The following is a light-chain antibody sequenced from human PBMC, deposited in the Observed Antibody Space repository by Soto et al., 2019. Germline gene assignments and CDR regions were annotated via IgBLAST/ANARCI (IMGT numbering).Light chain of an antibody. CDR3: QKYNSAPPT. V-gene: IGKV1-27*01. Sequence: DIQMTQSPSSLSASVGDRVTITCRASQGISNYLAWYQQKPGKVPKLLIYAAYTLQSGVPYRFSGSGPVTDFTLTISSLQHEDVATYYCQKYNSAPPTFGQGTKVEIK. J-gene: IGKJ1*01. CDR1: QGISNY. CDR2: AAY.